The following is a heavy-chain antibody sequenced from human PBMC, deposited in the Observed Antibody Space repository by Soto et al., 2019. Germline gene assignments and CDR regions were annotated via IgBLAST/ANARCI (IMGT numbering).Heavy chain of an antibody. CDR3: ARISGGYYYDSSGYYSLGAFDI. CDR2: IIPIFGTA. V-gene: IGHV1-69*13. CDR1: GGTFSSYA. J-gene: IGHJ3*02. Sequence: GASVKVSCKASGGTFSSYAISWVRQAPGQGLEWMGGIIPIFGTANYAQKFQGRVTITADESTSTAYMELSSLRSEDTAVYYCARISGGYYYDSSGYYSLGAFDIWGQGTMVTVSS. D-gene: IGHD3-22*01.